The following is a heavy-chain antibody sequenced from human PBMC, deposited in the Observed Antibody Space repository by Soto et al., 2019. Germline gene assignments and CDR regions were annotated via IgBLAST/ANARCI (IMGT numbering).Heavy chain of an antibody. J-gene: IGHJ4*02. D-gene: IGHD4-17*01. Sequence: SETLSLTCTVSGASISSYYWSWIRQPPGKGLEWIGYIHYSGGTNYNPSLKSRVTMSVDTSKNQLSLQLSSVTAADTAVYYCARGTVTTFYFDYWGRGSLVTVSS. V-gene: IGHV4-59*08. CDR1: GASISSYY. CDR3: ARGTVTTFYFDY. CDR2: IHYSGGT.